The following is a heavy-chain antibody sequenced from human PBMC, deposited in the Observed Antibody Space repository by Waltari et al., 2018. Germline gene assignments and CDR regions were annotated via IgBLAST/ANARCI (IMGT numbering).Heavy chain of an antibody. CDR3: AREYERVGRFLDAFHF. CDR1: VFTFNTYA. CDR2: VSSDGLTK. V-gene: IGHV3-30*04. D-gene: IGHD3-16*01. Sequence: QVQVVESGGGVVKPGRSLRLSCAVSVFTFNTYALYWVRQAPGKGLEGVALVSSDGLTKSQAESVTGRFYISRDNSRNTLFLHMNSLRPEDTAVYWCAREYERVGRFLDAFHFWGQGTMVAVSS. J-gene: IGHJ3*01.